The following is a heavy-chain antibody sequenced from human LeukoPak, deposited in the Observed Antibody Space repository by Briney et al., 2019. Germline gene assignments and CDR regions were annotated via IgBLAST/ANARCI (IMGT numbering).Heavy chain of an antibody. CDR2: IYYSGST. D-gene: IGHD2-2*01. CDR3: ARYCSSTSCSDNAFDI. CDR1: GGSVSSGSYY. V-gene: IGHV4-61*01. Sequence: SETLSLTCTVSGGSVSSGSYYWSWIRQPPGRGLEWIGYIYYSGSTNYNPSLKSRVTISVDTSKYQFSLKLSSVTAADTAVYYCARYCSSTSCSDNAFDIWGQGTMVTVSS. J-gene: IGHJ3*02.